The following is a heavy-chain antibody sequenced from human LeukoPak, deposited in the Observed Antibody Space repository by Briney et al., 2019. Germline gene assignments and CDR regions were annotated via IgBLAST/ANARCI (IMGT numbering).Heavy chain of an antibody. Sequence: SETLSLTCAIYGGSFSGFYWSWIRQPPGTGLEWIGEVNLSGGAFYNPSLKSRVTISIDTSKQQFFLKLRSVAAADMAHYYCASGVGYLFPTNWGQGTLVTVSS. D-gene: IGHD5-18*01. CDR1: GGSFSGFY. CDR2: VNLSGGA. J-gene: IGHJ4*02. V-gene: IGHV4-34*01. CDR3: ASGVGYLFPTN.